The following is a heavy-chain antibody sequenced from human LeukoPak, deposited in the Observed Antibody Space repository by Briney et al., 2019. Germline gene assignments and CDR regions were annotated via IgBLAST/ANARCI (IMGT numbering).Heavy chain of an antibody. V-gene: IGHV3-15*01. CDR1: GGPFRNAW. CDR2: SISRSGGVTT. CDR3: SAYYNGRGDY. D-gene: IGHD3-10*01. J-gene: IGHJ4*02. Sequence: GGSLRLSCAASGGPFRNAWMTWVRQAPGRGLEWVGRSISRSGGVTTEYAAPVKGRFTISRDDSRNTVYLQMNSLKIEDTAVYYCSAYYNGRGDYWGQGTLVTVSS.